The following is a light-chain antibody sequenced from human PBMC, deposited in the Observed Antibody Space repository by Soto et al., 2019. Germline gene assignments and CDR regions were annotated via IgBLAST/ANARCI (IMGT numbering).Light chain of an antibody. CDR1: QSISPW. CDR2: KTS. Sequence: DIQMTQSPSTLSAFVGDRVTITCRASQSISPWLAWYQQKPGKVPKLLIHKTSSLESGVPSRFSGSGSGTEFTLTISSLQPDDFATYYCQQYYTYSWTFGQGTKVDIK. V-gene: IGKV1-5*03. CDR3: QQYYTYSWT. J-gene: IGKJ1*01.